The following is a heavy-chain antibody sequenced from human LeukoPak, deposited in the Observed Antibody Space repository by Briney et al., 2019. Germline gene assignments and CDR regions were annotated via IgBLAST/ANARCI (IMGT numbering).Heavy chain of an antibody. D-gene: IGHD3-3*01. V-gene: IGHV4-39*01. Sequence: PSETLSLTCTVSGGSLSSSSYYWGWIRQPPGKGLEWIGSIYYSGSTYYNPSLTSRVTISVDTSKNQFSLKRSSVTAADTAVYYCARVLTYYDFWSGYYEWYYMDVWSKGTTVTVSS. CDR3: ARVLTYYDFWSGYYEWYYMDV. CDR1: GGSLSSSSYY. CDR2: IYYSGST. J-gene: IGHJ6*03.